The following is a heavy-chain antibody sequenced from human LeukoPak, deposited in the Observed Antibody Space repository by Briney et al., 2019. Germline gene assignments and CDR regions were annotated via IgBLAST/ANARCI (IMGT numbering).Heavy chain of an antibody. CDR1: GYTFTSYY. V-gene: IGHV1-46*01. CDR3: ARDRHLTGTTYGALGY. J-gene: IGHJ4*02. D-gene: IGHD1-7*01. Sequence: GASVKVSCKASGYTFTSYYMHWVRPAPGQGLEWMGIINPSGGSTSYAQKFQGRVTMTRDTSTSTVYMELSSLRSEDTAVYYCARDRHLTGTTYGALGYWGQGTLVTVSS. CDR2: INPSGGST.